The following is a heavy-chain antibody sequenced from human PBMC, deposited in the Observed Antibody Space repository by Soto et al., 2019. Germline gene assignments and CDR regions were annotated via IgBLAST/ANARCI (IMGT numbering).Heavy chain of an antibody. Sequence: QVQLQQWGAGLLKPSETLSLTCAVYGGSFSTYYWNWIRQPPGKGLEWIGAVTQSGTTNYSPSLGSRVTMSVDPSKNQFSLKLISVTAADTAVYYCARSYISPFDPWGQGTLVTVSS. CDR3: ARSYISPFDP. CDR2: VTQSGTT. CDR1: GGSFSTYY. V-gene: IGHV4-34*01. D-gene: IGHD2-2*02. J-gene: IGHJ5*02.